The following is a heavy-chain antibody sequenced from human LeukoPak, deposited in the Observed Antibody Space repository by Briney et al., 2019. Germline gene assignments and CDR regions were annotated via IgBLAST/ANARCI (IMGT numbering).Heavy chain of an antibody. CDR1: GFTFSSFA. D-gene: IGHD5-12*01. V-gene: IGHV3-23*01. Sequence: GGSLRLSCAASGFTFSSFAMSWVRQAPGKGLEWVSGISGSGGTTYYADSVQGRFTISRDNSKKTLFLQMSSLRAEDTAVYYCAKGDVVTAIFPLDYWGQGTLVIVSS. J-gene: IGHJ4*02. CDR2: ISGSGGTT. CDR3: AKGDVVTAIFPLDY.